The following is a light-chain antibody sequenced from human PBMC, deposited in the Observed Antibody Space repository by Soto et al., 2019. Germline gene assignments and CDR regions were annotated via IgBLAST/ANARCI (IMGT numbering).Light chain of an antibody. J-gene: IGLJ2*01. CDR1: SSNIGNNY. CDR3: GTWDSSLSAGGV. CDR2: ENN. Sequence: QSVLTQPPSVSAAPGQKVTISCSGSSSNIGNNYVSWYQQLPGTAPKLLIYENNKRPSGIPDRFSGSKSGTSATLGITGLQTGDEADYYCGTWDSSLSAGGVFGGGTKSPS. V-gene: IGLV1-51*02.